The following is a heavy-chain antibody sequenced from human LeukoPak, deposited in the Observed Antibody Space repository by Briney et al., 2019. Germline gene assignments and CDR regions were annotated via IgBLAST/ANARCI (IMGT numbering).Heavy chain of an antibody. Sequence: ASVKVSCKASGYTFTSYDINWVRQATGQGLEWMGWMNPNSGNTGYAQKFQGRVTMTRNTSISTAYMELSSLRSEDTAVYYCARVLAAGPYFDYWGQGTLVPVSS. CDR1: GYTFTSYD. V-gene: IGHV1-8*01. J-gene: IGHJ4*02. CDR3: ARVLAAGPYFDY. D-gene: IGHD6-13*01. CDR2: MNPNSGNT.